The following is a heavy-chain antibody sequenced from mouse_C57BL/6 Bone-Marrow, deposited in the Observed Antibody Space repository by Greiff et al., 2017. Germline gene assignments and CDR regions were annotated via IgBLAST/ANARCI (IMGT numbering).Heavy chain of an antibody. CDR3: ARPGDPYYFDY. CDR2: ISSGGSYT. Sequence: DVQLVESRGDLVKPGGSLKLSCAASGFTFSSYGMSWVRQTPDKRLEWVATISSGGSYTYYPDSVKGRFTISRDNAKNTLYLQMSSLKSEDTAMYYCARPGDPYYFDYWGQGTTLTVSS. CDR1: GFTFSSYG. V-gene: IGHV5-6*01. J-gene: IGHJ2*01.